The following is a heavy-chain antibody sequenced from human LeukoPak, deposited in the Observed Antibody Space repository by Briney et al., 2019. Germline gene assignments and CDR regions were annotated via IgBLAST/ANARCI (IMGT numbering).Heavy chain of an antibody. CDR3: AKDPSGSSGWYYFDY. J-gene: IGHJ4*02. Sequence: PGGSLRLSCAASGFTFSSYGMHWVRQAPGKGLEWVAFIRYDGSNKYYADSVKGRFTISRDNSKNTLYLQMNSLRAEDTAVYYCAKDPSGSSGWYYFDYWGQGTLVTVSS. D-gene: IGHD6-19*01. CDR2: IRYDGSNK. V-gene: IGHV3-30*02. CDR1: GFTFSSYG.